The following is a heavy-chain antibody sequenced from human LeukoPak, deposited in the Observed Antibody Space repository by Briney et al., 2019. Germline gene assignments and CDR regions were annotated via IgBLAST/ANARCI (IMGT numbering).Heavy chain of an antibody. CDR2: ISSDGITT. D-gene: IGHD6-13*01. J-gene: IGHJ4*02. Sequence: GGSLRLSCAASGFTFSTSWMHWVRQAPGEGLVWVSRISSDGITTTYADSVKGRFTISRDNAKNTLYLQMNSLRVEDTAVYYCARVRSSSWYDYWGQGALVTVSS. V-gene: IGHV3-74*01. CDR3: ARVRSSSWYDY. CDR1: GFTFSTSW.